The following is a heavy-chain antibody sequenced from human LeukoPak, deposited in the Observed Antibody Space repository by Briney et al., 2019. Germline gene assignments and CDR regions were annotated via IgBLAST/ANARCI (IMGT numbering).Heavy chain of an antibody. CDR2: IYYSGST. Sequence: SETLSLTCTVSGGSISSSSYYWGWIRQPPGKGLEWIGSIYYSGSTYYNPSLKSRVTISVDTSKNRFSLKLSSVTAADTAVYYCARNGIAVSAMWDWGQGTLVPVSS. D-gene: IGHD6-19*01. V-gene: IGHV4-39*01. J-gene: IGHJ4*02. CDR3: ARNGIAVSAMWD. CDR1: GGSISSSSYY.